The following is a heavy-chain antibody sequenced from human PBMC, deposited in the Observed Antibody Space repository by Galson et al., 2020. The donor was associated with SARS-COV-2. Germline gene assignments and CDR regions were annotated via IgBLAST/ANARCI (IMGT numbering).Heavy chain of an antibody. CDR1: GFTFSSYA. Sequence: GESLKISCAASGFTFSSYAMSWVRQAPGKGLEWVSAISGSGGSTYYADSVKGRFTISRDNSKNTLYLQMNSLRAEDTAVYYCAPRDILTGYQSQSFDYWGQGTLVTVSS. CDR3: APRDILTGYQSQSFDY. J-gene: IGHJ4*02. D-gene: IGHD3-9*01. V-gene: IGHV3-23*01. CDR2: ISGSGGST.